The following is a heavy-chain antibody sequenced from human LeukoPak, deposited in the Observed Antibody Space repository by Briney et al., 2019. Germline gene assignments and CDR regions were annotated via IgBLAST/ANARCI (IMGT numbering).Heavy chain of an antibody. V-gene: IGHV4-61*02. D-gene: IGHD1-26*01. CDR1: SGSISSGSHY. Sequence: PSETLSLTCTASSGSISSGSHYWNWIRQPAGKGLEWIGRIYPTGSTNYNPSLTSRVTISVDTSKNQFSLRLTSVTAADTAVYYCARDRDSIVGATEFDFWGLGTLVTVSS. J-gene: IGHJ4*02. CDR2: IYPTGST. CDR3: ARDRDSIVGATEFDF.